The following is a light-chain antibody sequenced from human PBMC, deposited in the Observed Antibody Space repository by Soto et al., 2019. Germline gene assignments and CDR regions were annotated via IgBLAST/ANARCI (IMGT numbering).Light chain of an antibody. J-gene: IGKJ5*01. CDR1: QIVSSY. V-gene: IGKV3-11*01. CDR3: QQRFNWQVT. CDR2: DAS. Sequence: TEAPSTLSVSPLERATLSFMAIQIVSSYLAWYQQKPGQAPRLLMYDASNRATGIPARFSGSGSGTEFTLTTSSLEPEDFAVYYCQQRFNWQVTFGQGTRLEIK.